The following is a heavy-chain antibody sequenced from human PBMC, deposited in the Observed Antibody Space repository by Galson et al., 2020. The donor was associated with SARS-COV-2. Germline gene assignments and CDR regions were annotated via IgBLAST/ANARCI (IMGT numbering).Heavy chain of an antibody. J-gene: IGHJ4*02. CDR3: ARDFVDPGYSYEDYFDY. Sequence: ASVKVSCKASGYTFTSYAMNWVRQAPGQGLEWMGWINTNTGNPTYAEGFTGRFVFSLDTSVSTAYLQISSLKAEDTAVYYCARDFVDPGYSYEDYFDYWGQGTLVTVSS. CDR2: INTNTGNP. D-gene: IGHD5-18*01. V-gene: IGHV7-4-1*02. CDR1: GYTFTSYA.